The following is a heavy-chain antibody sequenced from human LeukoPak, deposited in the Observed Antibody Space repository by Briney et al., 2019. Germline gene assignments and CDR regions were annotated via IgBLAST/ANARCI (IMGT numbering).Heavy chain of an antibody. D-gene: IGHD3-3*02. CDR2: INPNSGGT. J-gene: IGHJ5*02. CDR1: GYTFTGYY. V-gene: IGHV1-2*02. CDR3: ARDSAFLEWLTLGFDP. Sequence: ASVKVSCKASGYTFTGYYMHWVRQAPGQGLEWMGWINPNSGGTNYAQKLQGRVTMTTDTSTSTAYMELRSLRSDDTAVYYCARDSAFLEWLTLGFDPWGQGTLVTVSS.